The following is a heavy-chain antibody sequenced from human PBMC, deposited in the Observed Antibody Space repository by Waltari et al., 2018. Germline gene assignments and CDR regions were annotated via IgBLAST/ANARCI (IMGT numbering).Heavy chain of an antibody. D-gene: IGHD3-10*01. V-gene: IGHV3-48*04. CDR2: ISTSSSPI. Sequence: EVRLVGSGGGLVPPGGSLSLSCAPSGFPFGSYCMNWVRQAPGKGLEWISYISTSSSPIYYADSVKGRFTIARDNAKNSLYLQMNSLRAEDTAVYYCARGRVNGYMDVWGKGTTVTVSS. J-gene: IGHJ6*03. CDR3: ARGRVNGYMDV. CDR1: GFPFGSYC.